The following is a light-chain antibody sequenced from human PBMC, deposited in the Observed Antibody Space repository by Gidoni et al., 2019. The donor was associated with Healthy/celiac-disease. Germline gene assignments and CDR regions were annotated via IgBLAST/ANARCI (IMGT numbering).Light chain of an antibody. V-gene: IGLV1-40*01. J-gene: IGLJ2*01. CDR2: GNS. CDR3: QSYDSSHVV. CDR1: SPNIGAGYD. Sequence: QSVLTQPPSVSGAPGQRVTIPCTGSSPNIGAGYDVHWYQQLPGTAPKLLIYGNSNRPSGVPDRFSGSKSGTSASLAITGLQAEDEADYYCQSYDSSHVVFGGGTKLTVL.